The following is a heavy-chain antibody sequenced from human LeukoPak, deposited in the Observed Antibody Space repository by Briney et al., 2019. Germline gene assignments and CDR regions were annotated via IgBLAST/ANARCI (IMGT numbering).Heavy chain of an antibody. Sequence: GASVKVSCKTSGYNFNRYTITWVRQAPGQGLEWMGWVSTSNGATYYAEKFQGRVTMTTETVTKTAYMELRRLQSGDTAMYFCARVSDTSMVTPGFDSWGQGTLVTVSS. CDR3: ARVSDTSMVTPGFDS. V-gene: IGHV1-18*01. D-gene: IGHD5-18*01. J-gene: IGHJ4*02. CDR2: VSTSNGAT. CDR1: GYNFNRYT.